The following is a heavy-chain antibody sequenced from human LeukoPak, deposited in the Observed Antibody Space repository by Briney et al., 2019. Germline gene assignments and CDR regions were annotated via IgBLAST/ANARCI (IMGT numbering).Heavy chain of an antibody. CDR1: GFTFSNHE. D-gene: IGHD2-21*01. CDR2: TSRGGSDI. CDR3: VRARLIRLENFFDY. V-gene: IGHV3-48*03. Sequence: PGGSLGLSCVTSGFTFSNHEMNWVRQAPGKGLEWVAYTSRGGSDISYADSAKGRFTISSDIASNTLYLQMNSLRVEDTAVYFCVRARLIRLENFFDYWGQGTLVTVSS. J-gene: IGHJ4*02.